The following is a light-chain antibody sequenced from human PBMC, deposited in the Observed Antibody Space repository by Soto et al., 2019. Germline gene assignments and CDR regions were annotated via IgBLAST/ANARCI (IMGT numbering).Light chain of an antibody. J-gene: IGLJ2*01. CDR3: QVWDSSTVV. CDR2: QDR. V-gene: IGLV3-1*01. CDR1: TLGNKY. Sequence: SYELTQPPSVSVSPGQTASITCSGDTLGNKYVCWYQQKPGQSPVLVIYQDRKRPSGIPERFSGSNSGNTATLTISGTQAMDEADYYCQVWDSSTVVFGGGTKFTVL.